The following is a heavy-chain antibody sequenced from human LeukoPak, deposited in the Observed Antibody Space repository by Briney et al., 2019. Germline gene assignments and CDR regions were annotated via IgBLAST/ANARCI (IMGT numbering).Heavy chain of an antibody. CDR2: VSNDGSNQ. CDR1: GFTFTYYA. J-gene: IGHJ3*01. CDR3: ARGPDPVVRGPRRAFDL. D-gene: IGHD3-10*01. V-gene: IGHV3-30-3*01. Sequence: GGSLRLSCAASGFTFTYYAMHWVRQAPGRRLEWVSVVSNDGSNQDYTDSVKGRFIISRDDSKSTVYLQMYSLRVDDTAMYYCARGPDPVVRGPRRAFDLWGQGTMVTVSS.